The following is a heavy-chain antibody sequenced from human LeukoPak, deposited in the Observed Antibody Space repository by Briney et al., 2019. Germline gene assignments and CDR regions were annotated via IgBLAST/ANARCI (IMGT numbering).Heavy chain of an antibody. Sequence: EASVKVSCKASGYTFSSYDINWVRQATGQGLEWMGWMNPNSGNTGYAQTFQGRVTMTRNTSTSTAYMELSSLRSEDTAVYYCAREGYYYDGSGHYTWFDPWGQGTLVTVSS. CDR2: MNPNSGNT. CDR1: GYTFSSYD. CDR3: AREGYYYDGSGHYTWFDP. V-gene: IGHV1-8*01. D-gene: IGHD3-22*01. J-gene: IGHJ5*02.